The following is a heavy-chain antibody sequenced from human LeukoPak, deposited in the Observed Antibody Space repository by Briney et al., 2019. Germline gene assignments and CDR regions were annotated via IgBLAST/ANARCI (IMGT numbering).Heavy chain of an antibody. Sequence: PSETLSLTFSVSGGSISSYYWGWLRQPAGKGLEWIGRIYTSGSTNYKPSLKSRVTMSDDPSKNQFCLELSSVTAADTAVYCWAIAKSVGSPRGGGNWIDPWGQGTLVTVSS. V-gene: IGHV4-4*07. J-gene: IGHJ5*02. CDR2: IYTSGST. CDR3: AIAKSVGSPRGGGNWIDP. CDR1: GGSISSYY. D-gene: IGHD1-26*01.